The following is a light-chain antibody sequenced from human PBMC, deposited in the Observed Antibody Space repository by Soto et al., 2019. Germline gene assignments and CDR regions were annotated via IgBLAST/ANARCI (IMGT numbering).Light chain of an antibody. Sequence: EVVLTQSPGTLSLSPGERATLSCRASQSVSSNSLAWYQQKPGQAPRLLIYGASSRATGIPDRFSGSGSGTDFTLTISRLEPEDFAVFYCQQYGTSPLTFGPGTKVDIK. CDR2: GAS. CDR1: QSVSSNS. CDR3: QQYGTSPLT. V-gene: IGKV3-20*01. J-gene: IGKJ3*01.